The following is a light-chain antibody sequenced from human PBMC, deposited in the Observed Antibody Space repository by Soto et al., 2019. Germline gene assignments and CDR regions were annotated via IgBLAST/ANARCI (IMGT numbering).Light chain of an antibody. CDR1: SSDVGNSNG. CDR3: SSYTSSSNYV. J-gene: IGLJ1*01. Sequence: QSALTQPPSVSGSPGQSVAISCTGTSSDVGNSNGVSWYQQAPGTAPKLMLYDVTNRPSGVPDRFSGSKSGNTASLTISGLQAEDEADYYCSSYTSSSNYVFGTGTKVTVL. CDR2: DVT. V-gene: IGLV2-18*02.